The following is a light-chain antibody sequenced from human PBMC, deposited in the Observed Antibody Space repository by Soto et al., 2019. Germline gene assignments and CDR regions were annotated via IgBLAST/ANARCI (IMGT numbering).Light chain of an antibody. V-gene: IGKV1-5*01. CDR2: DVS. J-gene: IGKJ1*01. CDR1: QSIGSW. CDR3: QQYNSFSRT. Sequence: DIQMTQSPSTLSASIGDRVTITCRASQSIGSWLAWYQQKPGKAPKLLIYDVSSLQSGVPSSFSGSGSGTEFTLTISSLQPDDFATYYCQQYNSFSRTFGQGTKVEIK.